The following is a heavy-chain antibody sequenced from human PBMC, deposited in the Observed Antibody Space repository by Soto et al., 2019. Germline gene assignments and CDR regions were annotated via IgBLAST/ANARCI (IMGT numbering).Heavy chain of an antibody. CDR3: ARAPPDSSSWYRAEYYFDY. Sequence: SETLSLTCTVSGGSISSGDYYWSWIRQPPGKGLEWIGYIYYSGSTYYNPSLKSRVTISVDTSKNQFSLKLSSVTAADTAVYYCARAPPDSSSWYRAEYYFDYWGQGTLVTVSS. CDR1: GGSISSGDYY. CDR2: IYYSGST. V-gene: IGHV4-30-4*01. D-gene: IGHD6-13*01. J-gene: IGHJ4*02.